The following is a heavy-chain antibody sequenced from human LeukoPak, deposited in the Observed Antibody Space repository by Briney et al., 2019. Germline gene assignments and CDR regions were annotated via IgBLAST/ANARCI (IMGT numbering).Heavy chain of an antibody. Sequence: PGGSLRLSCAASGFTFSNYNMNWVRQAPGKGPEWVSYISSDSATKYYADSVKGRFTISRDNAKDSLYLQMNSLRAEDTAVYYCARGDSGSKDWGQGTLVTVSS. CDR1: GFTFSNYN. J-gene: IGHJ4*02. D-gene: IGHD5-12*01. CDR3: ARGDSGSKD. V-gene: IGHV3-48*01. CDR2: ISSDSATK.